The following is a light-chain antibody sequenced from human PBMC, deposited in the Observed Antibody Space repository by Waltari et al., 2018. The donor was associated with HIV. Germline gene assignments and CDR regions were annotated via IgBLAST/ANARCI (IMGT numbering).Light chain of an antibody. V-gene: IGKV1-5*03. J-gene: IGKJ2*01. CDR2: GAS. CDR3: QQFDSSPYT. CDR1: QSISSW. Sequence: DIQMTQSPSTLSDSVGDRVTITCRASQSISSWLAWYQQKPGKAPKLLIYGASSLESGVPSRFSGSGSGTEFSLTISSLQPDDFATYYCQQFDSSPYTFGQGTKLEIK.